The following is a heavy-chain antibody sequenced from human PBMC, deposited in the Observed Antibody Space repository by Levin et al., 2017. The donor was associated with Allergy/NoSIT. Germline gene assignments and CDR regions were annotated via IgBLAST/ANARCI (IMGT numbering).Heavy chain of an antibody. Sequence: GESLKISCAASGFTFSNYAMHWVRQAPGKGLEWVGVISDDGSSEFYIDSVKGRFTISRDNSKNRLYLQMDSLRAEDTALYYCVREIAEVGTWGQGTLVIVSS. CDR3: VREIAEVGT. V-gene: IGHV3-30-3*01. D-gene: IGHD5-12*01. CDR1: GFTFSNYA. J-gene: IGHJ4*02. CDR2: ISDDGSSE.